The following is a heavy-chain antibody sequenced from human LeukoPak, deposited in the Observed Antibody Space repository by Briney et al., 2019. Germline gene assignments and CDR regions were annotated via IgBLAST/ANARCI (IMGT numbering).Heavy chain of an antibody. CDR3: ARAIRAGYSSSWYFDL. Sequence: PSETLSLTCTVSGGSISSYYWSWIRQPPGKGLEWIGYIYYSGSTYDNPSLKSRVTISEDTSQNQFSLKLSSVTAADTAVYYCARAIRAGYSSSWYFDLWGRGTLVTVSS. D-gene: IGHD6-13*01. CDR2: IYYSGST. CDR1: GGSISSYY. V-gene: IGHV4-30-4*01. J-gene: IGHJ2*01.